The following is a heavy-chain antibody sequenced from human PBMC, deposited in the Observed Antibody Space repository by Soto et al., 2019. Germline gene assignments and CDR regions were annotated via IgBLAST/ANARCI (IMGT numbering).Heavy chain of an antibody. CDR1: GASISGFY. D-gene: IGHD1-1*01. CDR3: VRDGTKTLRDWFDP. J-gene: IGHJ5*02. CDR2: IYATGTT. V-gene: IGHV4-4*07. Sequence: SETLSLTGTVSGASISGFYWSWIWKSAGKGLEWIGRIYATGTTDYNPSLKSRVMMSVDTSKKQFSLKLRSVTAADTAVYYCVRDGTKTLRDWFDPWGQGISVTVSS.